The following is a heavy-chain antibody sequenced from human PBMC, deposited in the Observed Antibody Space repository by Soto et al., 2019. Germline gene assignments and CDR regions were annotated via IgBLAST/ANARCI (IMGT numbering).Heavy chain of an antibody. J-gene: IGHJ4*02. D-gene: IGHD2-21*01. CDR1: GGSFSGYY. Sequence: SETLSLTCAVFGGSFSGYYGSGIRKPGGKGLEWIGEINHSGSTNYNPSLKRRVNISVDTSKNQFSLKLSSVTAADTAVYYCARGHVFYFYWGQGPLVTVSS. V-gene: IGHV4-34*01. CDR2: INHSGST. CDR3: ARGHVFYFY.